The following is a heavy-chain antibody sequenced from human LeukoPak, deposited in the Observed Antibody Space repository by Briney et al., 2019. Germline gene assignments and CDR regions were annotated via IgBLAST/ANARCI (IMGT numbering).Heavy chain of an antibody. CDR1: GGSINGYY. J-gene: IGHJ3*02. CDR2: IYYAGST. V-gene: IGHV4-59*01. CDR3: ARSLWGSPRAIAARRAFDI. D-gene: IGHD6-6*01. Sequence: ASETLSLTCTVSGGSINGYYWNWVRQPPGKGLEWIGQIYYAGSTNYNPSLKSRVIISVDTSKDQFSLRLNSVTAADSAVYFCARSLWGSPRAIAARRAFDIWGQGTLVTVSS.